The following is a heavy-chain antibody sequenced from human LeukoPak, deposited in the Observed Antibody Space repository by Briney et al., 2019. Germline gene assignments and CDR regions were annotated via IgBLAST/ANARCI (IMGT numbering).Heavy chain of an antibody. CDR3: ARSGEYYYYYMDV. J-gene: IGHJ6*03. Sequence: ASVKVSCKASGYTFTGYYMLWVRQAPGQGLEWMGWINPNSGGTNYAQKFQGRVTMTRDTSISTAYMELSRLRSDDTAVYYCARSGEYYYYYMDVWGKGTTVTVSS. D-gene: IGHD3-10*01. CDR1: GYTFTGYY. CDR2: INPNSGGT. V-gene: IGHV1-2*02.